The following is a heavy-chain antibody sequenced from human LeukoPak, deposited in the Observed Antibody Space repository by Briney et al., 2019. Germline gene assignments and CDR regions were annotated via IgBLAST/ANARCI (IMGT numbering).Heavy chain of an antibody. J-gene: IGHJ4*02. D-gene: IGHD6-13*01. CDR1: EFTFSTYG. CDR3: ARDRGDSSSAKTRYLDY. CDR2: ISSDGINK. V-gene: IGHV3-30*03. Sequence: GGSLRLSCAASEFTFSTYGIHWVRQAPGKGLEWVVVISSDGINKYYADSVQGRFTISRDNSENTLYLQMNSLRAEDTAVYYCARDRGDSSSAKTRYLDYWGQGTLVTVSS.